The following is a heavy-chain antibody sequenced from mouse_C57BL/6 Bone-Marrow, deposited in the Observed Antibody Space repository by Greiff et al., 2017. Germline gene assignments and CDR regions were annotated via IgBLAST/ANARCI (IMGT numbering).Heavy chain of an antibody. CDR2: IWSGGST. J-gene: IGHJ3*01. CDR3: ARNGYPAWFAY. CDR1: GFSLTSYG. Sequence: QVQLQQSGPGLVQPSQSLSITCTVSGFSLTSYGVHWVRQSPGKGLEWLGVIWSGGSTDYTAAFISRLSISKDNSKSQVFFQMNSLQADDTALYTWARNGYPAWFAYWGQGTLVTASA. D-gene: IGHD2-14*01. V-gene: IGHV2-2*01.